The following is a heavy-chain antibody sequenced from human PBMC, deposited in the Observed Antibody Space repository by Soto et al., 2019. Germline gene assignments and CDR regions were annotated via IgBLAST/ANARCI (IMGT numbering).Heavy chain of an antibody. V-gene: IGHV4-59*01. Sequence: SETLSLTCTVSGGSISSYYWSWIRQPPGKGLEWIGYIYYSGSTNYNPSLKSRVTISVDTSKNQFSLKLSSVTAADTAVYYCARVARGYSSSWWVDYWGQGTLVTVSS. D-gene: IGHD6-6*01. CDR1: GGSISSYY. CDR2: IYYSGST. CDR3: ARVARGYSSSWWVDY. J-gene: IGHJ4*02.